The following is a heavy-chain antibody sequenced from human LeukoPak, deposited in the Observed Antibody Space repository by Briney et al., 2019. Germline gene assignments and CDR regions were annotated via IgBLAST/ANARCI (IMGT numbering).Heavy chain of an antibody. CDR1: GGSISSGGYY. Sequence: PSETLSLTCTVSGGSISSGGYYWSWIRQHPGKGLEWIGYIYYSGSTYYNPSLKSRVTISVDTSKNQFSLKLSSVTAADTAVYYCARDSGESPDYYYGMDVWGQGTTVTVSS. V-gene: IGHV4-31*03. D-gene: IGHD3-10*01. CDR3: ARDSGESPDYYYGMDV. J-gene: IGHJ6*02. CDR2: IYYSGST.